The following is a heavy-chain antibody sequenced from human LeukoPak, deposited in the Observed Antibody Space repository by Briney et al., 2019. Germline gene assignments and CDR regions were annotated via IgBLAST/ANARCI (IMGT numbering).Heavy chain of an antibody. D-gene: IGHD3-10*01. CDR2: ISGSGGST. CDR1: GFTFSSYA. J-gene: IGHJ4*02. CDR3: AEGYGSGSTHYFDY. V-gene: IGHV3-23*01. Sequence: GGSLRLSCAASGFTFSSYAMSWVRQAPGRVLEWVSAISGSGGSTYYADSVKGRFTISRDNSKNTLYLQMNSLRAEDTAVYYCAEGYGSGSTHYFDYWGQGTLVTVSS.